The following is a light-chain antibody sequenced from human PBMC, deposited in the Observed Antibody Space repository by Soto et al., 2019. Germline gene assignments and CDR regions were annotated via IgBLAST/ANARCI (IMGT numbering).Light chain of an antibody. Sequence: EIVLTQSPGTLSLSPGERATLSCRASQSVSNNFLAWYQQKPGQAPRLFIYGASSRATGIPDRFSGSGSGTDFTLTIGRLEREDFAVYYCHQYSSSPLTFGGGTKVEIK. CDR3: HQYSSSPLT. CDR1: QSVSNNF. V-gene: IGKV3-20*01. CDR2: GAS. J-gene: IGKJ4*01.